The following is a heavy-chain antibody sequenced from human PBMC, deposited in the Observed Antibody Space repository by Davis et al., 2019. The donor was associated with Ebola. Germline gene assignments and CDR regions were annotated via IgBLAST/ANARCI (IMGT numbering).Heavy chain of an antibody. D-gene: IGHD3-22*01. V-gene: IGHV3-33*01. CDR3: ARDHYDSSAHNWFDP. CDR2: IWYDGSNE. J-gene: IGHJ5*02. Sequence: GESLKISCAASGFTFRSYGMHWVRQAPGKGLEWVAVIWYDGSNEDYADSVKGRFTISRDNSKNTLYLQMNSLRAEDTAVYYCARDHYDSSAHNWFDPWGQGTLVTVSS. CDR1: GFTFRSYG.